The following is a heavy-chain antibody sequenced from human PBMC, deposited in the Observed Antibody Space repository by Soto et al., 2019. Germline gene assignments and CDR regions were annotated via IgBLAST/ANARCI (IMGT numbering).Heavy chain of an antibody. CDR2: MNPNSGNT. Sequence: QVQLVQSGAEVKKSGASVKVSCKASGYTFTSHDINWVRQATGQGLEWMGWMNPNSGNTGYAQKFQGRVTMTRNTSISTAYMELGRLRSADTAVYYCARWDYGYYARFDYWGQGTLVTVSS. CDR3: ARWDYGYYARFDY. J-gene: IGHJ4*02. CDR1: GYTFTSHD. D-gene: IGHD4-17*01. V-gene: IGHV1-8*01.